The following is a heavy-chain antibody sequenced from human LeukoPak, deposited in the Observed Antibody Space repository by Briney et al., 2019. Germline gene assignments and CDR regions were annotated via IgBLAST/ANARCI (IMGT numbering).Heavy chain of an antibody. CDR2: IYSAGGT. J-gene: IGHJ5*02. D-gene: IGHD2-21*01. CDR3: VRKSGELGA. V-gene: IGHV3-53*01. CDR1: GFTVSNNY. Sequence: GGSLRLSCAASGFTVSNNYMSWVRRAAGKGLEWVALIYSAGGTYYADSVKGRFTITSNNYKNTLHLQQNSLRAEDTAVYYCVRKSGELGAWGQGTLVTVSS.